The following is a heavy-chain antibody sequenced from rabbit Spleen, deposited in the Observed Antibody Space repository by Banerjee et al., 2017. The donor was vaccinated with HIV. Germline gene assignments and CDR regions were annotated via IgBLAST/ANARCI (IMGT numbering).Heavy chain of an antibody. CDR2: IDPIFGAT. D-gene: IGHD1-1*01. J-gene: IGHJ4*01. V-gene: IGHV1S40*01. Sequence: QSLEESGGDLVKPGASLTLTCTASGVSFSVSSYMCWVRQAPGKGLEWIGYIDPIFGATYYATWVNGRFTISSHNAQNTLYLQLNSLTAADTATYFCVRGASSSGYYSLWGPGTLVTVS. CDR3: VRGASSSGYYSL. CDR1: GVSFSVSSY.